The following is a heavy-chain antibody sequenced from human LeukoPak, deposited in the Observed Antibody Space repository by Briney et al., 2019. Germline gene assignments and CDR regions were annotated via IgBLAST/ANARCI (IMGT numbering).Heavy chain of an antibody. J-gene: IGHJ4*02. CDR2: IYYSGST. CDR3: ARQRSRYGSSGYYIDY. CDR1: GGSIISSIYY. V-gene: IGHV4-39*01. Sequence: SETLSLTCSVSGGSIISSIYYWGWIRQPPGKGLEWIGSIYYSGSTYYNPSLKSRVIISVDTSKNQFSLKLSSMTAADTAVYYCARQRSRYGSSGYYIDYWGQGALVTDSS. D-gene: IGHD3-22*01.